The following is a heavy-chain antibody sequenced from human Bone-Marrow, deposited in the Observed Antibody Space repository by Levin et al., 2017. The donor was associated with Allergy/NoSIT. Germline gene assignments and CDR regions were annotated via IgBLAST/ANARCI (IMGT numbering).Heavy chain of an antibody. CDR1: GYTFSDHY. CDR2: INPDSGGA. D-gene: IGHD6-13*01. CDR3: ARGAAAAGLNYFDY. J-gene: IGHJ4*02. V-gene: IGHV1-2*02. Sequence: ASVKVSCKASGYTFSDHYIHWVRQTPGQGLEWMAWINPDSGGAIKAQKFQGSITMTTDTSINTAFMELNSLRSEDTAVYYCARGAAAAGLNYFDYWGQGTLVTVSS.